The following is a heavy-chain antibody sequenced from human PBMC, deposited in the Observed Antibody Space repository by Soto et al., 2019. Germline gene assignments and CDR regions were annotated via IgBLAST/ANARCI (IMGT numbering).Heavy chain of an antibody. J-gene: IGHJ4*02. CDR3: ANAYYDILPGLGVKSSGPFDY. Sequence: EVQLLESGGGLVQPGGSLRLSCAASGFTFSSYAMSWVRQAPGKGLEWVSAISGSGGSTYYADSVKGRFTISRDNSKNTLYLQMNSLRAEDTAVYYCANAYYDILPGLGVKSSGPFDYWGQGPWSPSPQ. CDR2: ISGSGGST. D-gene: IGHD3-9*01. V-gene: IGHV3-23*01. CDR1: GFTFSSYA.